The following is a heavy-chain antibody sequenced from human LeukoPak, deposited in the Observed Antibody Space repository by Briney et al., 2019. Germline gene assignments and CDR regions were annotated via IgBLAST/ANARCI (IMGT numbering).Heavy chain of an antibody. D-gene: IGHD6-19*01. J-gene: IGHJ4*02. CDR3: AKRRDSSGWYYFDY. CDR1: GFTFSDYA. Sequence: GGSLRLSCAASGFTFSDYAMSWVRQAPGKGLEWVSAINAGGGSTYYADSVKGRFTISRDNSKNTLYLQMSSLRAEDTAVYYCAKRRDSSGWYYFDYWGQGTLVTVSS. V-gene: IGHV3-23*01. CDR2: INAGGGST.